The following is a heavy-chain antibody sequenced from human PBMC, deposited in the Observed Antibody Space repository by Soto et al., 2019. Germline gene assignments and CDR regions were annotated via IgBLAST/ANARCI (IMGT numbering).Heavy chain of an antibody. J-gene: IGHJ5*02. CDR2: IYYSGST. V-gene: IGHV4-39*01. D-gene: IGHD6-19*01. CDR1: VGSIDSSSYF. CDR3: ARHYSSGSRNWFDP. Sequence: PSETLYLTCIVSVGSIDSSSYFWGWVRQPPGKGLEWIGSIYYSGSTYYNPSLRSRVTISVDTSKNQFSLKLSSVTAADTAVFYCARHYSSGSRNWFDPWGQGTLVTVSS.